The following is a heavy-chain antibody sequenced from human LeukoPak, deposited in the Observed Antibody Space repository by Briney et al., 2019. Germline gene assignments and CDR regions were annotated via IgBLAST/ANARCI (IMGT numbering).Heavy chain of an antibody. CDR2: ISYDGSNK. CDR3: ARDHRSVIDY. CDR1: GFTFSSYG. D-gene: IGHD4-17*01. Sequence: GRSLRLSCAASGFTFSSYGMHWVRQAPGKGLEWVAVISYDGSNKYYADSVKGRFTISRDNSKNTLYLQMNSLRAEDTAVYYCARDHRSVIDYWGQGTLVTVSS. J-gene: IGHJ4*02. V-gene: IGHV3-30*03.